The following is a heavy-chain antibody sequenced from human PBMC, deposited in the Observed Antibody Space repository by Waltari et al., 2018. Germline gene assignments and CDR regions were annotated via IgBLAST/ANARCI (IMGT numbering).Heavy chain of an antibody. J-gene: IGHJ4*02. CDR1: GFTISSRY. V-gene: IGHV3-53*01. Sequence: EVQLVESGGGFMQPGGSLRLSCAASGFTISSRYMSRVRQAPGKGLEWVAIIRDHGATYHTNSVRCRLTISRDHSSNTVYLHMNSLKAEDTAVYYCVSFGDWCQGTQVTVSS. D-gene: IGHD3-3*01. CDR2: IRDHGAT. CDR3: VSFGD.